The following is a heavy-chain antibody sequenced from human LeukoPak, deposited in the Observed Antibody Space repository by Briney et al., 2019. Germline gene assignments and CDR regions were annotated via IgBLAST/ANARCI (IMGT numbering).Heavy chain of an antibody. CDR2: IIPIFGTA. D-gene: IGHD3-16*01. CDR3: ARVDYDTVAYYFDY. J-gene: IGHJ4*02. Sequence: GASVKVSCKASGGTFTSYAISWVREAPGPGLEWVGGIIPIFGTANYAQKFQGRVTITADESTSTAYMELSSLRSEDTAVYYCARVDYDTVAYYFDYWGQGTLVTVSS. V-gene: IGHV1-69*01. CDR1: GGTFTSYA.